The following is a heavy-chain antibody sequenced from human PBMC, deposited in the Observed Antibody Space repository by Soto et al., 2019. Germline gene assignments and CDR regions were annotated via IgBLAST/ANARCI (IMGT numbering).Heavy chain of an antibody. CDR2: ISGSGGST. Sequence: EVQLLESGGGLVQPGGSLRLSCAASGFAFSSYAMSWVRQAQGKGLEWVSAISGSGGSTYYADSVKGRFTISRDNSKNTLYLQMNSLRAEDTAVYYCAKAVVAATAPTHNWFDPWGQGTLVTVSS. D-gene: IGHD2-15*01. V-gene: IGHV3-23*01. CDR1: GFAFSSYA. J-gene: IGHJ5*02. CDR3: AKAVVAATAPTHNWFDP.